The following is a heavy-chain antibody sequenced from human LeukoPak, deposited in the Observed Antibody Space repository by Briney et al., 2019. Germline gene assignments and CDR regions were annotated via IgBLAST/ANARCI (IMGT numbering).Heavy chain of an antibody. CDR2: VNPDSGGT. CDR1: AYTFTAYQ. D-gene: IGHD2-2*01. V-gene: IGHV1-2*02. J-gene: IGHJ5*02. Sequence: GASVKVSCKASAYTFTAYQIHWVRQAPGQGLEWMGWVNPDSGGTNYSQTFQDRVTMTRDTSISTAYMELNRLRSDDTAVYYCAREYCSTSSCYLKRWFDPWGQGTLVTVSS. CDR3: AREYCSTSSCYLKRWFDP.